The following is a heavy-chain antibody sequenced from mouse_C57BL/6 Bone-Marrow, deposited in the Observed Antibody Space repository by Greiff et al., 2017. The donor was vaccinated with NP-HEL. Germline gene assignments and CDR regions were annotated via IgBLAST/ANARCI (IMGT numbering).Heavy chain of an antibody. V-gene: IGHV1-47*01. Sequence: QRQQSVAAPLPPFASFTLSCKASGYTFTTYPIEWVKQNHGKSLEWIGNFHPYNDDTEYNEKFKNKATLTVEKSSSTVYLELSRLTSDDSSVYYCARGGNYWYYFDYWGQGTTLTVSS. CDR3: ARGGNYWYYFDY. CDR1: GYTFTTYP. J-gene: IGHJ2*01. D-gene: IGHD2-1*01. CDR2: FHPYNDDT.